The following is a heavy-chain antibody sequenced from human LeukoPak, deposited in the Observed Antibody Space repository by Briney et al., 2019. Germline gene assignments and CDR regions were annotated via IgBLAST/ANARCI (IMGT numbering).Heavy chain of an antibody. J-gene: IGHJ4*02. CDR3: ARERTYIVGAIDY. CDR2: IIPILGIA. Sequence: GASVTVSRKASGGTFSSYAISWVRQAPGQGLEWMGRIIPILGIANYAQKFQGRVTITADKSTSTAYMELSSLRSEDTAVYYCARERTYIVGAIDYWGQGTLVTVSS. CDR1: GGTFSSYA. D-gene: IGHD1-26*01. V-gene: IGHV1-69*04.